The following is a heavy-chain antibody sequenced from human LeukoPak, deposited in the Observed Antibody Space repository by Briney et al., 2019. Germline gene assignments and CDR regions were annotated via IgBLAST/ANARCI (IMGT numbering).Heavy chain of an antibody. J-gene: IGHJ3*02. CDR3: ARDVRATGALDM. CDR1: GFTFNNYW. CDR2: IKQDGSAR. Sequence: GGSLRLSCIVSGFTFNNYWMNWVRQAPGKGLEWVANIKQDGSARYYVDSVKGRFTISRDNAESSLYLQMNSLRVEDTAVYYCARDVRATGALDMWGQGTLLTVSS. V-gene: IGHV3-7*04.